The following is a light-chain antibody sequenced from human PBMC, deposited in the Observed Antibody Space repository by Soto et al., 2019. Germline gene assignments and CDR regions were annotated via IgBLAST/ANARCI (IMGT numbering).Light chain of an antibody. CDR2: GAS. CDR1: QSVSSN. Sequence: EIVMTQSPATLSVSPGERATLSCRATQSVSSNLAWYQQKPGQAPRLLIYGASTRATGIPARFSGSGSGTELTLTISSLQSEDFAFYYCQQYNNWRRTFGQGTNVEIK. V-gene: IGKV3-15*01. J-gene: IGKJ1*01. CDR3: QQYNNWRRT.